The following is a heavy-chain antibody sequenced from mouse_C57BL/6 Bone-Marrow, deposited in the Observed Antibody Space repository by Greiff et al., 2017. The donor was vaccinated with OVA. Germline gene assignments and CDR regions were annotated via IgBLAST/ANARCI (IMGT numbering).Heavy chain of an antibody. CDR2: ISYDGSN. CDR1: GYSITSGYY. D-gene: IGHD6-1*01. CDR3: ARDPLYYAMDY. Sequence: EVKLVESGPGLVKPSQSLSLTCSVTGYSITSGYYWNWIRQFPGNKLEWMGYISYDGSNNYNPSLKNRISITRDTSKNQFFLKLNSVTTEDTATYYCARDPLYYAMDYWGQGTSVTVSS. J-gene: IGHJ4*01. V-gene: IGHV3-6*01.